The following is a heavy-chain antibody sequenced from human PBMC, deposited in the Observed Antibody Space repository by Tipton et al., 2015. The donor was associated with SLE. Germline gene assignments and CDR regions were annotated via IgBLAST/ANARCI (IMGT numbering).Heavy chain of an antibody. CDR1: GYMFSRYG. D-gene: IGHD2-15*01. CDR2: ISGYNGNT. J-gene: IGHJ6*02. Sequence: QSGPEVKKPGASVKVSCKASGYMFSRYGISWVRQAPGQGLEWMGWISGYNGNTNYAQRLQGRVTMTTETSTGTAYMELRSLRSDDTAVYFCARGGGSPPDGMGVWGQGTTVTVSS. CDR3: ARGGGSPPDGMGV. V-gene: IGHV1-18*01.